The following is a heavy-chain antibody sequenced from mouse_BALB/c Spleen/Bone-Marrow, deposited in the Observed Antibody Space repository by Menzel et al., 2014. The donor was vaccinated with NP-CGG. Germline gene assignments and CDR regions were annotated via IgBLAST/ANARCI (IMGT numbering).Heavy chain of an antibody. V-gene: IGHV2-4*02. CDR2: IWSGGST. D-gene: IGHD1-1*01. Sequence: VHLVESGPGLVQPSQSLSITCTVSGFSLTSYGVHWVRQPPGKGLEWLGVIWSGGSTDYNAAFISRLSISKDNSKSQVFFKMNSLQADDTAIYYCARTNYYGWYFDVWGAGTTVTVSS. CDR3: ARTNYYGWYFDV. CDR1: GFSLTSYG. J-gene: IGHJ1*01.